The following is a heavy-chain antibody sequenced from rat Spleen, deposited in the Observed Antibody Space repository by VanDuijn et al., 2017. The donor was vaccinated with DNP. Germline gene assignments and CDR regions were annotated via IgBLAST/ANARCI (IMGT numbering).Heavy chain of an antibody. J-gene: IGHJ2*01. V-gene: IGHV5-29*01. Sequence: EVQLVESGGGLVQPGRSLKLSCAASGFTFSTYGMAWVRQAPTKGLECVATISYDGSSTYYRDSVKGRITIDRYNAESTLYLQRARLRYQDTATSKESRQENGRRFDYLGQGVRDNVSA. CDR1: GFTFSTYG. CDR3: SRQENGRRFDY. D-gene: IGHD5-1*01. CDR2: ISYDGSST.